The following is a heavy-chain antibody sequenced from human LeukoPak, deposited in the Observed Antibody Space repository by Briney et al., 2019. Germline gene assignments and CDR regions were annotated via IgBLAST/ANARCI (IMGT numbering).Heavy chain of an antibody. CDR2: VYYSGST. CDR3: ARQSKSSTNNFDY. CDR1: GGSISSYY. V-gene: IGHV4-59*08. Sequence: SETLSLTCTVSGGSISSYYWSWIRQPPGMGLEWIGYVYYSGSTNYNPSLKSRVTISIDTSKNQFSLKLSSVTAADTAVYYCARQSKSSTNNFDYWGQGTLVTVSS. D-gene: IGHD6-13*01. J-gene: IGHJ4*02.